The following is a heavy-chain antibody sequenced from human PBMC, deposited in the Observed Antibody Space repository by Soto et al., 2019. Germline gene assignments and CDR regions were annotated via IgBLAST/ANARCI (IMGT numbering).Heavy chain of an antibody. Sequence: SETLALTCIVSGGSIRSADYYWSWIRQPPGKGLEWIGYIYYSGSTYYNPSLKSRVTISVDTSKNQFSLKLSSVTAADTAVYYCARAATGWGNAFDIWGQGTMVTVSS. V-gene: IGHV4-30-4*01. J-gene: IGHJ3*02. D-gene: IGHD2-15*01. CDR3: ARAATGWGNAFDI. CDR1: GGSIRSADYY. CDR2: IYYSGST.